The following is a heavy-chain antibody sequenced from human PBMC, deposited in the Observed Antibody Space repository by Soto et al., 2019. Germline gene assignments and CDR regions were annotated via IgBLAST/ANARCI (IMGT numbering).Heavy chain of an antibody. CDR1: GGTFSTFP. J-gene: IGHJ4*01. D-gene: IGHD1-7*01. CDR2: ILPVSGTT. V-gene: IGHV1-69*13. CDR3: ARDRTGTTLGYFDY. Sequence: SVKVSCKSSGGTFSTFPINWVRQAPGQGLEWMGAILPVSGTTNYAQKFQGRVTFSADESTTTAYMEVSSLRSEDTAVYYCARDRTGTTLGYFDYWGQ.